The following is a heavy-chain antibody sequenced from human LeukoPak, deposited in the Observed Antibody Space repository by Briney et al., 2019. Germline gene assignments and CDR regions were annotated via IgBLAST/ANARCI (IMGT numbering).Heavy chain of an antibody. CDR2: IYTSGST. CDR3: ARDVWFGAGRTFDY. D-gene: IGHD3-10*01. J-gene: IGHJ4*02. V-gene: IGHV4-38-2*02. CDR1: GYPISSGYY. Sequence: PSETLSLTCTVSGYPISSGYYWCWIRQPPGRGLEWIGRIYTSGSTNYNPSLKSRVTISVDTSKNQFSMRLSSLTAEDTAVYYCARDVWFGAGRTFDYWGQGTLVTVSS.